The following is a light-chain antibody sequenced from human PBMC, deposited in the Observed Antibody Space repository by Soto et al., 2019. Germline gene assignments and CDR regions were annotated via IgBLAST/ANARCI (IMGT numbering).Light chain of an antibody. CDR2: GNN. CDR3: QSYDSSLSGAV. Sequence: QSVLTQPPSVSGAPGQRDTISCTGSGAGYDVHWYQQLPGTAPKLLIYGNNNRPSGVPDRFSGSKSGTSASLAITGLQAEDEADYYCQSYDSSLSGAVFGGGTQLTVL. V-gene: IGLV1-40*01. J-gene: IGLJ7*01. CDR1: GAGYD.